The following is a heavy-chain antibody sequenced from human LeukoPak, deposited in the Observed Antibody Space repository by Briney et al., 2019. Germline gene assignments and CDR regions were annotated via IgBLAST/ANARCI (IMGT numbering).Heavy chain of an antibody. CDR1: GGSISSGSYY. CDR3: ARDFWSGYYAWFDP. CDR2: IYTSGST. Sequence: PSETLSLTCTVSGGSISSGSYYWTWIRQPAGKGLEWIGRIYTSGSTNYNPSLKSRVTISVDTSKNQFSLNLSSVTAADTAVYYCARDFWSGYYAWFDPWGQGTLVTVSS. V-gene: IGHV4-61*02. J-gene: IGHJ5*02. D-gene: IGHD3-3*01.